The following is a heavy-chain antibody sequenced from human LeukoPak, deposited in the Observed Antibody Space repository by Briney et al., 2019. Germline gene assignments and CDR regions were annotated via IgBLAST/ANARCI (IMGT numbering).Heavy chain of an antibody. D-gene: IGHD3-3*01. CDR3: ARVERPAGFDP. CDR2: IYYSGST. V-gene: IGHV4-59*01. CDR1: GGSISSYY. J-gene: IGHJ5*02. Sequence: SETLSLTCTASGGSISSYYWSWIRQPPGKGLEWIGYIYYSGSTNYNPSLKSRVTISVDTSKNQFSLKLSSVTAADTAVYYCARVERPAGFDPWGQGTLVTVSS.